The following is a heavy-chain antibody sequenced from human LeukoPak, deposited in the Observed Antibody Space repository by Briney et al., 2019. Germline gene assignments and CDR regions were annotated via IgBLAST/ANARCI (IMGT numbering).Heavy chain of an antibody. D-gene: IGHD6-13*01. CDR1: GFNFSPYG. CDR3: ARDLRQQMDF. CDR2: IRYDGINK. V-gene: IGHV3-30*02. Sequence: PGGSLRLSCAASGFNFSPYGMHWGRQAPGKGLEWVTFIRYDGINKYYADSVKGRFTVSRDNSKNTLYLQMNSLGPEDTAVYYCARDLRQQMDFWGQGTLVTVPS. J-gene: IGHJ4*02.